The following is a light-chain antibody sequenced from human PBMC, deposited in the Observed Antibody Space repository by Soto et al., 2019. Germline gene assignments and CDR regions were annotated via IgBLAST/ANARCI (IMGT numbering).Light chain of an antibody. CDR2: GAS. CDR3: QQYNTWLWT. CDR1: QSVNAN. J-gene: IGKJ1*01. Sequence: EVVMTQSPATLSVSPGERATLSCRASQSVNANLAWYQQKPGQAPRLLIHGASNRATGIPARFSDSGLGTALLLTSSRLQSEDFAVYYCQQYNTWLWTFGQGTKVEI. V-gene: IGKV3-15*01.